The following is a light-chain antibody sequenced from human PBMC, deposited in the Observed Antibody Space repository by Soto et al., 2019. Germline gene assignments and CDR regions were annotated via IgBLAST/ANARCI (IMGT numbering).Light chain of an antibody. V-gene: IGKV3-15*01. CDR3: QQYNSWPPAYT. J-gene: IGKJ2*01. CDR1: QRISTN. CDR2: GAS. Sequence: EIVMTQSPATLSVSPGESATLSCRASQRISTNLAWYQQKGGQPPRLLIYGASTRATGITQRFSGSGSGTDFTLTISSLQSEDFAVYYCQQYNSWPPAYTFGQGTRVESK.